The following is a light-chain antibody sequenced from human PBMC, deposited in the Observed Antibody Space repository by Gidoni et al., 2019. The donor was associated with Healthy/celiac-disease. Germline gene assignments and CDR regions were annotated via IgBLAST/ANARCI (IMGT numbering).Light chain of an antibody. Sequence: DIVLTQSPATLSLSPGDRATLSCRASQSVSSYLAWYQQKPGQAPRLLIYDASNRANGIPARFSGSGSGTDFTLTISSLGPEDFAVYYCQQRSNWPPHTFGGGTKVEIK. J-gene: IGKJ4*01. CDR1: QSVSSY. CDR2: DAS. CDR3: QQRSNWPPHT. V-gene: IGKV3-11*01.